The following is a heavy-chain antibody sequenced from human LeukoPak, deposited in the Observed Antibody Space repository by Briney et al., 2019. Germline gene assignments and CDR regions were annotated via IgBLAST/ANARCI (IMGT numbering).Heavy chain of an antibody. CDR3: TTDRRWPDY. CDR1: GFTFSNAW. J-gene: IGHJ4*02. Sequence: GGSLRLSCAASGFTFSNAWMSWVRQAPGKGLEWVGRMKSKTDGGTTDYAAPVKGRFTISRDDSKNTLYLQMNSLKTEDTAVYYCTTDRRWPDYWGQGTLVTVSS. D-gene: IGHD4-23*01. V-gene: IGHV3-15*01. CDR2: MKSKTDGGTT.